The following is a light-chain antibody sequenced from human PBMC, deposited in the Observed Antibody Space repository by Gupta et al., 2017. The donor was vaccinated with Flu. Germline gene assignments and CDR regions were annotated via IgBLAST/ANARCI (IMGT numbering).Light chain of an antibody. Sequence: LGERATIDCKSSQSGCYNSKNKNNLAWYQQKPGQSPRLLIYWASSRQSGVPDRFSGSGSGTDFTLTISSLQAEDVAVYYCQQDYNIPCTFGHGTKVEIK. J-gene: IGKJ1*01. CDR1: QSGCYNSKNKNN. CDR3: QQDYNIPCT. V-gene: IGKV4-1*01. CDR2: WAS.